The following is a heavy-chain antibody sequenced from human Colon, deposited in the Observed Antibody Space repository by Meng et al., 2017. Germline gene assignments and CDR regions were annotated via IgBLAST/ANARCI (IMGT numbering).Heavy chain of an antibody. J-gene: IGHJ4*02. Sequence: HVHLLQSGGEGKKPGASVRVSCEASGYTFASYGISWLRQAPGQGLEWMGWFVNNVDTYSAQKFQGRVTMTTDTHTSTAFMELRSLRSDDTAVYYCARGTPGRSYSDYWGQGTLVTVSS. V-gene: IGHV1-18*01. CDR2: FVNNVDT. CDR3: ARGTPGRSYSDY. D-gene: IGHD3-10*01. CDR1: GYTFASYG.